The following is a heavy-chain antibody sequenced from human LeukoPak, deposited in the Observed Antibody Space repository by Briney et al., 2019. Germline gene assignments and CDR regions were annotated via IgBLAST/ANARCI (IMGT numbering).Heavy chain of an antibody. CDR3: ARGGWRQQPAKPNWFDP. J-gene: IGHJ5*02. Sequence: ASVTVSCKASGYTFTSYYMHWVRQAPGQGLEWMGLINPSGGSTSYAQKFQGRVTMTRDMSTSTVYMELSSLRSEDTAVYYCARGGWRQQPAKPNWFDPWGQGTLVTVSS. CDR1: GYTFTSYY. D-gene: IGHD6-13*01. V-gene: IGHV1-46*01. CDR2: INPSGGST.